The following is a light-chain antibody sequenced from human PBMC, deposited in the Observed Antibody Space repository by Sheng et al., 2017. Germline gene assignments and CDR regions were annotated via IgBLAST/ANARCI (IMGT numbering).Light chain of an antibody. CDR2: GAS. Sequence: DIQMTQSPSVVSASVGDRVTITCRASQGISNFLAWFQQRPGKAPQRLIYGASSLQSGVPSRFSGSGSGTEFTLTISSLQPEDFATYYCLQDYNSPYTFGQGTRLEIK. CDR3: LQDYNSPYT. V-gene: IGKV1-17*03. CDR1: QGISNF. J-gene: IGKJ2*01.